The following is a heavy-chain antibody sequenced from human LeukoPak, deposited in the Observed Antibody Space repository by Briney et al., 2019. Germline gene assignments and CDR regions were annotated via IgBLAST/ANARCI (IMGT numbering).Heavy chain of an antibody. D-gene: IGHD2-15*01. CDR2: IYYSGNT. CDR3: ARFTRILDGMDV. J-gene: IGHJ6*02. CDR1: LDSTTSNF. Sequence: SETLSLTCTVSLDSTTSNFWSWVRQPPGKGLEWIGYIYYSGNTNYNPSLKSRVIISVDMSKNQFSLRLSSVTAADTAVYYCARFTRILDGMDVWGQGTTVTVSS. V-gene: IGHV4-59*01.